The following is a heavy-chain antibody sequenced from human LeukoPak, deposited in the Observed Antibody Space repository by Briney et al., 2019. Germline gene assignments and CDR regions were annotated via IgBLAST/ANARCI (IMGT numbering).Heavy chain of an antibody. J-gene: IGHJ4*02. CDR2: ISAYNGNT. D-gene: IGHD6-19*01. CDR3: ATWAGSGWYSSRGFDY. V-gene: IGHV1-18*01. Sequence: GASVKVSCKASGYTFISNGISWVRQAPGQGLEWMGWISAYNGNTNYAQKFQGRVTMTTDTSTSTAYMELSSLRSEDTAVYYCATWAGSGWYSSRGFDYWGQGTLVTVSS. CDR1: GYTFISNG.